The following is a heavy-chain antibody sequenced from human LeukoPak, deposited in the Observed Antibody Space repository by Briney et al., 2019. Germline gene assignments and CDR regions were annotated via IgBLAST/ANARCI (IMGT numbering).Heavy chain of an antibody. Sequence: GGSLRLSCAASGFTFSSYWMHWVRQAPGKGLVWVSRINSDGSSTSYADSVKGRFTISRDNAKNTLYLQINSLRAEDTAVYYCARWRAYYYDSSGYYPFDYWGQGTLVTVSS. CDR2: INSDGSST. D-gene: IGHD3-22*01. CDR1: GFTFSSYW. V-gene: IGHV3-74*01. CDR3: ARWRAYYYDSSGYYPFDY. J-gene: IGHJ4*02.